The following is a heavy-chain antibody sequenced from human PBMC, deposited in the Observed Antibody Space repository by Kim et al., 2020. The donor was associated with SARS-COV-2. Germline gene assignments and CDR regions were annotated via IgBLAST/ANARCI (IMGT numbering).Heavy chain of an antibody. J-gene: IGHJ4*02. D-gene: IGHD3-10*01. CDR1: GFTVNSNH. Sequence: GGSLRLSCAASGFTVNSNHMSWVRQAPGKGLEWISLIYSGGSTYYADSVRGRFTISRDISKNTLFLQMNSLRAEDTAIYFCSRDLLTAPHWGQGTLAT. CDR3: SRDLLTAPH. CDR2: IYSGGST. V-gene: IGHV3-66*01.